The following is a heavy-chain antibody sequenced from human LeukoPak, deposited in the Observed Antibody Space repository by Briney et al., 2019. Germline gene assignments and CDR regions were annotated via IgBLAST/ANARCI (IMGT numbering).Heavy chain of an antibody. J-gene: IGHJ6*02. CDR1: GGSISSYY. V-gene: IGHV4-59*01. CDR2: LYYSGST. D-gene: IGHD3-10*01. Sequence: SETLSLTCTVSGGSISSYYWSWIRQPPGKGLEWSGYLYYSGSTNYNPSLKSRVTISVDTSKPQFSLKLRSVAAADTAVYYCARGSQGVWFGESYYYYGMDVWGQGTTVTVSS. CDR3: ARGSQGVWFGESYYYYGMDV.